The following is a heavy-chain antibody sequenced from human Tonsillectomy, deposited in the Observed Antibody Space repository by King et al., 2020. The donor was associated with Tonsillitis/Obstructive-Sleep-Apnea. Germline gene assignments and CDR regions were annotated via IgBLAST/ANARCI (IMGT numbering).Heavy chain of an antibody. CDR1: GFTVSSNY. Sequence: VQLVESGGGLIQPGGSLRLSCAASGFTVSSNYMSWVRQAQGKGLEWVSVIYSGGSTYYAASVKGRFTIARDNSKNTLYLQMNSLRAEDTAVYYCAREVTTVTTRSRGAFDYWGQGTLVTVAS. V-gene: IGHV3-53*01. CDR3: AREVTTVTTRSRGAFDY. J-gene: IGHJ4*02. CDR2: IYSGGST. D-gene: IGHD4-11*01.